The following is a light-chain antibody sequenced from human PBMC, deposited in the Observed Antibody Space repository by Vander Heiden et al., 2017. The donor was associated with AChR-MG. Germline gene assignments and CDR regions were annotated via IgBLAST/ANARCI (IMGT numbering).Light chain of an antibody. V-gene: IGKV3-20*01. CDR1: QSVSTS. Sequence: EIVLTQSPGTLSLSPGERATLSCRASQSVSTSLAWLKQKPGQAPRLIIYGASSRTAGFPDRFSGSGYGTDFTLTISRREPEDFAVYFCQQNVDSPSITFGQGTLLEIK. CDR2: GAS. CDR3: QQNVDSPSIT. J-gene: IGKJ5*01.